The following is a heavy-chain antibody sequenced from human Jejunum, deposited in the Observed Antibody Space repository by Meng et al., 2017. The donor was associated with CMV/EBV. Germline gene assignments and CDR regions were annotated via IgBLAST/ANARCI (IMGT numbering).Heavy chain of an antibody. CDR1: FSTDE. J-gene: IGHJ4*02. CDR2: ISSSGDTI. Sequence: FSTDESDWVRQAPERGLEWISSISSSGDTIYYADSVKGRFTISRDNAKNSLYLQMNSLRAEDTAVYYCARGDYDFWGGYWGQGTRVTVSS. CDR3: ARGDYDFWGGY. V-gene: IGHV3-48*03. D-gene: IGHD3-3*01.